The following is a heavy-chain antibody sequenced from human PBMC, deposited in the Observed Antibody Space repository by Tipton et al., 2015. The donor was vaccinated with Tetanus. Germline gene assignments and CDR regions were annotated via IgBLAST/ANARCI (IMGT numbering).Heavy chain of an antibody. CDR1: GYSFTGYY. CDR2: IDPNSGGT. J-gene: IGHJ6*02. D-gene: IGHD6-19*01. Sequence: QVQLVKSGAEVKKPGASVKVSCKTAGYSFTGYYIHWVRQAPGQGLEWMGWIDPNSGGTNYAQKFQGRVTMTRDTSISTVYMELSGLKPDDTAVYFCARSGWAHTTYYYVFGVWGRGTTVTVSS. V-gene: IGHV1-2*02. CDR3: ARSGWAHTTYYYVFGV.